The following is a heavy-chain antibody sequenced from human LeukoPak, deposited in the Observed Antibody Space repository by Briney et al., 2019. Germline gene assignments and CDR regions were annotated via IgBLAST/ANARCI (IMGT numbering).Heavy chain of an antibody. J-gene: IGHJ4*02. CDR2: ISSDGSST. V-gene: IGHV3-74*01. CDR1: GFTFRSYW. CDR3: ASNAVPAY. Sequence: RGSLRLSCAASGFTFRSYWMHWVRQAPGKGLVWVSRISSDGSSTNYADSVKGRFTISRDNAKNTLYLQMNSLRAEDTAVYYCASNAVPAYWGQGTLVTVSS.